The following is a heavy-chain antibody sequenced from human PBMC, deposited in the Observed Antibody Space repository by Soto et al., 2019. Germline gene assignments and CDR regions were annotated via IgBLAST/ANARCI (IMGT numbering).Heavy chain of an antibody. CDR2: ADYSGST. Sequence: QLQLQESGPGLVKPSETLSLACTVSGGSISSSRYSWGWIRQPPGKGLEWIGSADYSGSTYYNPSLKGRVTRSVDTSKNQFSLKLSSVTAADTAVYYCATWQGGSYNWFDPWGQGTLVTVSS. CDR3: ATWQGGSYNWFDP. CDR1: GGSISSSRYS. D-gene: IGHD2-15*01. J-gene: IGHJ5*02. V-gene: IGHV4-39*01.